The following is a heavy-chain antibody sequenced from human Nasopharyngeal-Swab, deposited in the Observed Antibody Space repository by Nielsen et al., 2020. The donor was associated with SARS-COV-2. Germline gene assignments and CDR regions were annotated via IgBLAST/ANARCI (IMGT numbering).Heavy chain of an antibody. V-gene: IGHV3-23*01. J-gene: IGHJ4*02. Sequence: GESLKISCAASGFTFSSYAMSWVRQAPGKGLEWVLAISGSGGSTYYADSVKGRFTISRDNSKNTLYLQMNSLRAEDTAVYYCAKDGSSSYIYWGQGTLVTVSS. CDR2: ISGSGGST. CDR3: AKDGSSSYIY. CDR1: GFTFSSYA. D-gene: IGHD6-6*01.